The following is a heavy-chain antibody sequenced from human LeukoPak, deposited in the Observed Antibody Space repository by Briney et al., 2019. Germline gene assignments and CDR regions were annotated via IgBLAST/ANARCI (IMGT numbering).Heavy chain of an antibody. J-gene: IGHJ4*02. CDR3: ARAGLYSSLFDY. Sequence: SVKVSCKASGGTFISYAISWVGQAPGKGLEGMGRIIPILGIANYAQKFQGRVTITADKSTSTAYMELSSLRSEDTAVYYCARAGLYSSLFDYWGQGTLVTVSS. CDR2: IIPILGIA. V-gene: IGHV1-69*04. D-gene: IGHD6-19*01. CDR1: GGTFISYA.